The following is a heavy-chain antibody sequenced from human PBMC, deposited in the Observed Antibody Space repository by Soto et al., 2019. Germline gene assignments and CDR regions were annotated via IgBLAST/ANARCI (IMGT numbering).Heavy chain of an antibody. D-gene: IGHD2-2*01. CDR1: GFTFSSYS. J-gene: IGHJ3*02. CDR2: ISSSSSYI. V-gene: IGHV3-21*01. Sequence: ESGGGLVKPGGSLRLSCAASGFTFSSYSMNWVRQAPGKGLEWVSSISSSSSYIYYADSVKGRFTISRDNAKNSLYLQMNSLRAEDTAVYYCARKYCSSTSCFDAFDIWGQGTMVTVSS. CDR3: ARKYCSSTSCFDAFDI.